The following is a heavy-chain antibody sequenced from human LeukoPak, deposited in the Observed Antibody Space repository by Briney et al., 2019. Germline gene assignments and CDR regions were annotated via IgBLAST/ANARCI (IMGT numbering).Heavy chain of an antibody. D-gene: IGHD6-6*01. Sequence: PSETLSLTCTVSGGSISSYYWSWIRQPAGKGLEWIGRIHTSGNTNYNPSLKSRVTMSVDTSKNQFSLNLTSVTAADTAVYYCARERGAARYFDYWGQGILVTVSS. CDR3: ARERGAARYFDY. CDR2: IHTSGNT. V-gene: IGHV4-4*07. CDR1: GGSISSYY. J-gene: IGHJ4*02.